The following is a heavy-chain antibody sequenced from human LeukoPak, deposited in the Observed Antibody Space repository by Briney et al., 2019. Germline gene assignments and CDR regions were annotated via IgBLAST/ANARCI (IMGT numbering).Heavy chain of an antibody. CDR1: GFTFSSYG. J-gene: IGHJ6*03. CDR3: AKEGGRDTAMVYYYMDV. D-gene: IGHD5-18*01. V-gene: IGHV3-23*01. Sequence: GGSLRLSCAASGFTFSSYGMSWVRQAPGKGLEWVSFISGSGGSTYYADSVKGRFTISRDNSKNTLYLQMNSLRAEDTAVYYCAKEGGRDTAMVYYYMDVWGKGTTVTISS. CDR2: ISGSGGST.